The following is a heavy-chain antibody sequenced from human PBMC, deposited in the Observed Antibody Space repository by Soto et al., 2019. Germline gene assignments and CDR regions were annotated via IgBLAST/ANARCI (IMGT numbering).Heavy chain of an antibody. J-gene: IGHJ6*02. CDR2: IYYSGST. V-gene: IGHV4-61*01. D-gene: IGHD3-22*01. CDR3: ARDQGDYYDSSGYYYGMDV. Sequence: QVQLQESGPGLVKPSETLSLTCTVSGGSVSSGSYYWSWIRQPPGKGLEWIGYIYYSGSTNYNPSLMSRVTISVDTSKNQFSLKLSSVTAADTAVYYCARDQGDYYDSSGYYYGMDVWGQGTTVTVSS. CDR1: GGSVSSGSYY.